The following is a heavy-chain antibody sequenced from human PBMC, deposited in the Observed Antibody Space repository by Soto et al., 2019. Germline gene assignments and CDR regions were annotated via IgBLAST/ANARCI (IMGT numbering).Heavy chain of an antibody. CDR2: IHDSGTT. J-gene: IGHJ3*02. CDR1: GCSISSYY. CDR3: ARVDGEWDAFDI. Sequence: LETLSLTCTVSGCSISSYYWGWIRQPPGQGLEWIGYIHDSGTTNYNPSLRSRVSTSVDTSKTQFSLKLNYVTAADSAVYYCARVDGEWDAFDIWGQGTMVTVSS. V-gene: IGHV4-59*01. D-gene: IGHD3-10*01.